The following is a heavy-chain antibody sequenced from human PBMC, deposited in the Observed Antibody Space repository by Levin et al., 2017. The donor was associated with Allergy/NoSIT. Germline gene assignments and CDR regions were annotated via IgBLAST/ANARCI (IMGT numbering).Heavy chain of an antibody. V-gene: IGHV4-59*01. D-gene: IGHD2-2*01. J-gene: IGHJ4*02. Sequence: SETLSLTCNVSGGSISTYYWNWVRQTPGKGLEWIGYIYYSGNTYYNPSLRSRVTISIDTSKNQFSLKLSSVSAADTAVYYCASGLSRGLNYFDNWGQGTQVTVSS. CDR2: IYYSGNT. CDR3: ASGLSRGLNYFDN. CDR1: GGSISTYY.